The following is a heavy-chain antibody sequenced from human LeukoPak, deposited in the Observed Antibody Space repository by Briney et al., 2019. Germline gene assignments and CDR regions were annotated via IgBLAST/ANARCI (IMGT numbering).Heavy chain of an antibody. CDR2: IRYDGSNK. D-gene: IGHD4-17*01. CDR1: GFTFSSYG. Sequence: GGSLRLSCAASGFTFSSYGMHWVRQAPGKGLEWVAFIRYDGSNKYYADSVKGRFTISRDNSKNTLYLQMNSLRAEDTAVYYCARDRYGDYSYYYYGMDVWGQGTTVTVSS. CDR3: ARDRYGDYSYYYYGMDV. V-gene: IGHV3-30*02. J-gene: IGHJ6*02.